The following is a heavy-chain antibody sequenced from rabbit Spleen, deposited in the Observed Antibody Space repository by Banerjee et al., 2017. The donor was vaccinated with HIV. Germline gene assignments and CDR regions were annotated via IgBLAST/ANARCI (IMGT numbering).Heavy chain of an antibody. CDR2: IAGSSSGFT. D-gene: IGHD2-1*01. CDR1: GFSFSSSDY. V-gene: IGHV1S40*01. CDR3: VRGSSAMTMVITGCDVGL. J-gene: IGHJ4*01. Sequence: QSLEESGGDLVKPGASLTLTCTASGFSFSSSDYMCWVRQAPGKGLEWISCIAGSSSGFTYSATWAKGRFTCSKTSSTTVTLHMTSLTIADTAPYFCVRGSSAMTMVITGCDVGLGGPVSLVTVS.